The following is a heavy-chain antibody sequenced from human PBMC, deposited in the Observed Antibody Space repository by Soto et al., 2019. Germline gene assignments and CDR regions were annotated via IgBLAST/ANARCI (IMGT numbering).Heavy chain of an antibody. CDR1: GGSISSGCYF. Sequence: QVQLQESGPGLVKPSQTLSLTCTVSGGSISSGCYFWNWIRQHPGKGLEWIGYIYYSGSTYYNPSLKSRVTISLDPSKNPSSLTLNSVTAADTAVYYCASEPSIWGQGTLVTVSS. CDR2: IYYSGST. CDR3: ASEPSI. J-gene: IGHJ4*02. V-gene: IGHV4-31*03.